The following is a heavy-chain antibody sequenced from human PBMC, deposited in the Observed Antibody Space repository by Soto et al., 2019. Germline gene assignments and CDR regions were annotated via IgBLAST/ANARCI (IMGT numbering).Heavy chain of an antibody. CDR1: GFSFSSSA. J-gene: IGHJ4*02. Sequence: VQSWDSGGGLVQPGGSLRLSCAASGFSFSSSAMSWVRQAPGKRLEWVSTFRESGGTTNYADPVKGLFTISRDTSNNILFLQMNSLRAEDTAIYYCTKDSHWASIWPTHDYWGQGTLVTVSS. V-gene: IGHV3-23*01. CDR3: TKDSHWASIWPTHDY. CDR2: FRESGGTT. D-gene: IGHD2-21*01.